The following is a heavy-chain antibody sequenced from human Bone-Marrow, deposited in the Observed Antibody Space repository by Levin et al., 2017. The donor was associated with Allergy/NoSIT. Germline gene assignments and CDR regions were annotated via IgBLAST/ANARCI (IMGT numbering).Heavy chain of an antibody. V-gene: IGHV3-74*01. CDR1: GFTFSNYW. D-gene: IGHD1-26*01. J-gene: IGHJ4*02. CDR2: IDTDGRTT. CDR3: VRDLVGRDDN. Sequence: GGSLRLSCVASGFTFSNYWVHWVRQVPGKGLVWVSRIDTDGRTTNYADSVKGRFTISRDNAKNTVYLQMNSLRDEDTAVYYCVRDLVGRDDNWGQVTLVTVSS.